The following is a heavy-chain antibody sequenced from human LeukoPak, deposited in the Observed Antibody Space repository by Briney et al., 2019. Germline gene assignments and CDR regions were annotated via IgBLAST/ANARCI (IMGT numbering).Heavy chain of an antibody. V-gene: IGHV3-21*01. CDR2: ISSKSTYT. Sequence: PGGSLRLSCAASGFTFSDYSMNWVRQAPGQGLEWVSSISSKSTYTYYADSVRGRFTISRDSAKNSLFLQMDSLRVEDTAVYYCAKGTAPIRFLEWLLPESYYFDYWGQGTLVTVSS. CDR3: AKGTAPIRFLEWLLPESYYFDY. CDR1: GFTFSDYS. D-gene: IGHD3-3*01. J-gene: IGHJ4*02.